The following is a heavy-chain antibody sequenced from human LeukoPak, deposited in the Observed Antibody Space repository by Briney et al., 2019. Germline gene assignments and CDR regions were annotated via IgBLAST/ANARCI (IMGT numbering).Heavy chain of an antibody. D-gene: IGHD2-8*01. CDR2: IYPGDSDT. CDR3: ARHHNGLTDY. V-gene: IGHV5-51*01. J-gene: IGHJ4*02. Sequence: RGGSLQISCQGSGSSFTSYWIGWVRQLPGKGLEWMGIIYPGDSDTRYSPSFQGQVTISADKSISTAYLQWSSLKASDTAMYYCARHHNGLTDYWGQGTLVTVSS. CDR1: GSSFTSYW.